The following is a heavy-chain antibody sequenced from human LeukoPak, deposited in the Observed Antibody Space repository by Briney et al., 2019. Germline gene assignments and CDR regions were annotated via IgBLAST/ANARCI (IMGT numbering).Heavy chain of an antibody. CDR3: ARIDGMYAMDV. J-gene: IGHJ6*02. CDR1: GSTFSRYW. V-gene: IGHV3-30*02. D-gene: IGHD1-14*01. CDR2: IRYDGSDK. Sequence: GGSLRLSCAASGSTFSRYWIHWVRQAPGKGLEWVAFIRYDGSDKFYADSVKGRFTMSRDNSKNTVFLQMNTLIPDDTAVYYCARIDGMYAMDVWGQGTTVIVSS.